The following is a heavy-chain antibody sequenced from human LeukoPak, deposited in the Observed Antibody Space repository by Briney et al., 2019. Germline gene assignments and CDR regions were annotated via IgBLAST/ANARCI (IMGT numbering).Heavy chain of an antibody. CDR2: INHSGST. J-gene: IGHJ3*02. CDR3: AWGHAFDI. D-gene: IGHD7-27*01. Sequence: PSETLSLTCAVYGGSFSDYYWTWIRQPPGKGLEWIGEINHSGSTNYNPSFKSRVTISLDTSKNQFSLNLNSVTAADTAVYYCAWGHAFDIWGQGTMVTVSS. CDR1: GGSFSDYY. V-gene: IGHV4-34*01.